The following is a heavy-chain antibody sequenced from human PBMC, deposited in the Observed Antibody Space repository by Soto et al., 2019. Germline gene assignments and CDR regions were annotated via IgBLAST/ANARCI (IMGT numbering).Heavy chain of an antibody. CDR1: GFTFSSYW. D-gene: IGHD5-12*01. J-gene: IGHJ4*02. Sequence: EVQLVESGGGLVQPGGSLRLSCAASGFTFSSYWMHWVRQAPGKGLVWVSRINSDGSSTSYADSVKGRFTISRDNAKNTLYLHMNSLRAEDTAVYYCARAADSGYDYDYWGQGTLVTVSS. V-gene: IGHV3-74*01. CDR2: INSDGSST. CDR3: ARAADSGYDYDY.